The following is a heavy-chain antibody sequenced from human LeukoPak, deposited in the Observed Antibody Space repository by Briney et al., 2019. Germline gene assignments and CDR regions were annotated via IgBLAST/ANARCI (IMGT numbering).Heavy chain of an antibody. CDR1: GYTFRNYA. CDR3: ARAPGGGGLDY. D-gene: IGHD3-16*01. V-gene: IGHV7-4-1*01. CDR2: IHTDTGNP. Sequence: ASVKVSCKASGYTFRNYAMNWVRQAPGQGLEWMGWIHTDTGNPIYAQGLTGRFVFSLDTSVTTAYLQIGNLKAEDTAVYYCARAPGGGGLDYWGQGTLVTVSS. J-gene: IGHJ4*02.